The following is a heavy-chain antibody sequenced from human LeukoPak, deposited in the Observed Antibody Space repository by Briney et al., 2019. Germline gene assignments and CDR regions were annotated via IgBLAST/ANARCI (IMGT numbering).Heavy chain of an antibody. Sequence: GGSLRLSCAASGFTLSSYAMSWVGQAPGKGLEWVSAISGSGGSTYYADSVKGRFTISRDNSKNTLYLQMNSLRAEDTAVYYCAKAQTVTTVGYWGQGTLVTVSS. J-gene: IGHJ4*02. V-gene: IGHV3-23*01. CDR3: AKAQTVTTVGY. CDR1: GFTLSSYA. CDR2: ISGSGGST. D-gene: IGHD4-17*01.